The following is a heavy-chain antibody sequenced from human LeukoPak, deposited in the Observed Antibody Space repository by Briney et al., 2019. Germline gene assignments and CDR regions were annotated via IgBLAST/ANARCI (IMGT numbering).Heavy chain of an antibody. CDR3: TRELFHYDFWSGYYAFDY. CDR1: GFTFGDYA. Sequence: GGSLRLSCTASGFTFGDYAMSWLRQAPGQGLEWVGFIRSKAYGGTTEYAASVKGRFTISRDDSKSIAYLQMNSLNTEDTAVYYCTRELFHYDFWSGYYAFDYWGQGTLVTVSS. V-gene: IGHV3-49*03. D-gene: IGHD3-3*01. J-gene: IGHJ4*02. CDR2: IRSKAYGGTT.